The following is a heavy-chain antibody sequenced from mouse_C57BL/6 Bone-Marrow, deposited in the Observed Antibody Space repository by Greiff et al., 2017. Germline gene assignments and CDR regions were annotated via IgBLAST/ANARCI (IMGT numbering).Heavy chain of an antibody. J-gene: IGHJ2*01. CDR2: IYPRSGNT. V-gene: IGHV1-81*01. D-gene: IGHD2-1*01. CDR3: ANGNYGFFFDY. Sequence: VQLQQSGAELARPGASVKLSCKASGYTFTSYGISWVKQRTGQGLEWIGEIYPRSGNTYYNEKFKGKATLTADKSSSTAYMELRSLTSEDSAVYFCANGNYGFFFDYWGQGTTLTVSS. CDR1: GYTFTSYG.